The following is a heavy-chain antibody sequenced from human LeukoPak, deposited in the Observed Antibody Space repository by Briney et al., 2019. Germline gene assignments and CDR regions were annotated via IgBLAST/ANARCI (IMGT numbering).Heavy chain of an antibody. V-gene: IGHV3-64*01. J-gene: IGHJ6*03. CDR3: ARGQRYYYMDV. CDR1: GFTFSSYA. CDR2: ISSNGGST. Sequence: GGSLRLSCAASGFTFSSYAMHWVRQAPGKGLECVSAISSNGGSTYYANSVKGRFTISRDNSKNTLYLQMGSLRAEDMAVYYCARGQRYYYMDVWGKGTTVTVSS.